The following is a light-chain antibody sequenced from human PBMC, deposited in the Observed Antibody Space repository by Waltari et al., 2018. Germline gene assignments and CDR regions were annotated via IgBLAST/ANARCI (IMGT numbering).Light chain of an antibody. V-gene: IGKV3-11*01. CDR3: HQRSNWPIT. CDR1: QSVDSY. CDR2: AAS. Sequence: EIALTQSPATLSLSPGESATISCRASQSVDSYLLWYQQRRGQTPRLVMYAASRRATGIPARFSGSGSGTVFTLTISSLEPDDFAVYYCHQRSNWPITFGQGTRLEI. J-gene: IGKJ5*01.